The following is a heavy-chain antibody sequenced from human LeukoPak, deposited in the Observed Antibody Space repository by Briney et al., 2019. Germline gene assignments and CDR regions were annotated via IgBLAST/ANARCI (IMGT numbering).Heavy chain of an antibody. CDR2: INDCNGNP. Sequence: SVKVSCKACGYTFTSYAMHWVRQAPGQGLEWMEWINDCNGNPKYSHMFQGRVTITRDTSASTAYMELSSLRSEDTAVYYCARVGCSSTSCGNWFDPWGQGTMVTVSS. D-gene: IGHD2-2*01. CDR1: GYTFTSYA. CDR3: ARVGCSSTSCGNWFDP. J-gene: IGHJ5*02. V-gene: IGHV1-3*01.